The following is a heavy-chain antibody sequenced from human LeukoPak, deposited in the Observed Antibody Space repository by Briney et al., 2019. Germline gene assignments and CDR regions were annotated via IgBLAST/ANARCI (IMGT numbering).Heavy chain of an antibody. D-gene: IGHD4-17*01. CDR2: INPNSGGT. CDR3: ARDRTGYGDTTFVFDY. CDR1: GYTFTGYY. J-gene: IGHJ4*02. V-gene: IGHV1-2*02. Sequence: GASVKVSCKASGYTFTGYYMHWVRQAPGQGLEWMGWINPNSGGTNYAQKFQGRVTMTRDTSISTAYMELSRLRSDDTAVYYCARDRTGYGDTTFVFDYWGQGTLVTVSS.